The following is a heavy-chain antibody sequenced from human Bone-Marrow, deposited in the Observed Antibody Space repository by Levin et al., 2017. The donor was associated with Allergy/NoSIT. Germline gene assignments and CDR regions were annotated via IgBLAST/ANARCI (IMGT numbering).Heavy chain of an antibody. Sequence: AGESLKISCAASGFTFSDYWMTWVRQAPGKGPEWVANIKGDGSEKYYADSVTGRFTISRDNAQNSLFLQMDYLRGDDSGIYYCARTVGAAPSDYWGQGTLVTVSS. J-gene: IGHJ4*02. CDR1: GFTFSDYW. D-gene: IGHD6-6*01. CDR3: ARTVGAAPSDY. CDR2: IKGDGSEK. V-gene: IGHV3-7*01.